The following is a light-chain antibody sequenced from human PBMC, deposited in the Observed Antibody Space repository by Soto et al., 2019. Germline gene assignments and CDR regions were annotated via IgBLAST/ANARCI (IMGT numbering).Light chain of an antibody. CDR2: RAS. CDR3: QQYSSDST. J-gene: IGKJ1*01. CDR1: QNINTW. Sequence: IQMTQSPSTLSASVGDRVTITCRASQNINTWLAWYQQKPGKAPRLLIYRASSLENGVPSRFGGRGSGTQFIFTISSLQPDDSATYYGQQYSSDSTVGQGTKVEIK. V-gene: IGKV1-5*03.